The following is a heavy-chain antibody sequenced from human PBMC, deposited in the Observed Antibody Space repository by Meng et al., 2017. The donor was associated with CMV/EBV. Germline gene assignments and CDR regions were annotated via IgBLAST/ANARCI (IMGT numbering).Heavy chain of an antibody. CDR2: IIPIFGTA. D-gene: IGHD1-20*01. CDR3: ASVTGIGWWYFDL. V-gene: IGHV1-69*12. Sequence: VQLVQSGAEMKKPGSSVKASGKAFGGTSSSYAISWVRQAPGQGLEWMGGIIPIFGTANYAQKFQGRVTITADESTSTAYMELSSLRSEDTAVYYCASVTGIGWWYFDLWGRGTLVTVSS. J-gene: IGHJ2*01. CDR1: GGTSSSYA.